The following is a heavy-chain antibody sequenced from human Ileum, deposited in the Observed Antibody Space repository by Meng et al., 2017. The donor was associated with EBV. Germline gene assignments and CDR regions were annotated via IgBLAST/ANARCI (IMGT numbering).Heavy chain of an antibody. J-gene: IGHJ4*02. V-gene: IGHV1-69*01. CDR1: GGNFKTFV. D-gene: IGHD4-23*01. Sequence: VLLVRSGAVVKQPGSSVKLSFRASGGNFKTFVFSWVRLAPGQGLEWIGGVTPVFTSTLYAKHFKDRVTITADESTNTAFMELKNLQSDDTAIYYCATDVGTVADHWGPGTLVTVSS. CDR2: VTPVFTST. CDR3: ATDVGTVADH.